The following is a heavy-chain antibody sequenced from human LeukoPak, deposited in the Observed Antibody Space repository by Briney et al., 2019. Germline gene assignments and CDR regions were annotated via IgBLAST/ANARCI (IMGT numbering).Heavy chain of an antibody. Sequence: GGSLRLSCAASGFTFSSYAMSWVRQAPGKGQEWVSAISGSGGSTYYAESVKGRFTISRDNSKNTLYLQMDSLRAEDTAVYYCAKDPARNYYDSSGYGRIDYWGQGTLVTVSS. V-gene: IGHV3-23*01. CDR1: GFTFSSYA. CDR3: AKDPARNYYDSSGYGRIDY. CDR2: ISGSGGST. J-gene: IGHJ4*02. D-gene: IGHD3-22*01.